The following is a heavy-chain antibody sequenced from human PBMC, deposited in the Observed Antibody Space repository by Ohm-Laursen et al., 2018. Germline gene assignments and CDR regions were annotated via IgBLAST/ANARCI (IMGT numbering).Heavy chain of an antibody. Sequence: GASVKVSCKASGYTFTSYGISWVRQAPGQGLEWMGRIIPILGIANYAQKFQGRVTITADKSTSTAYMELSSLRSEDTAVYYCARESPGYYGSGSLYYYYYGMDVWGQGTTVTVSS. CDR3: ARESPGYYGSGSLYYYYYGMDV. V-gene: IGHV1-69*04. D-gene: IGHD3-10*01. CDR2: IIPILGIA. CDR1: GYTFTSYG. J-gene: IGHJ6*02.